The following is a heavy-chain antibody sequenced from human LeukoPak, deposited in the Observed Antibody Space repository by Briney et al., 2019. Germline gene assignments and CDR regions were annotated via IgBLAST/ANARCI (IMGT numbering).Heavy chain of an antibody. D-gene: IGHD2-2*01. CDR1: GFTFSSYA. CDR2: ISGSGGST. V-gene: IGHV3-23*01. J-gene: IGHJ4*02. Sequence: GGSLRLSCAASGFTFSSYAMSWVRQAPGKGLEWVSAISGSGGSTYYADSVKGRFTTSRDNSKNTLYLQMNSLRAEDTAVYYCAKDPRYQLLTIWGQGTLVTVSS. CDR3: AKDPRYQLLTI.